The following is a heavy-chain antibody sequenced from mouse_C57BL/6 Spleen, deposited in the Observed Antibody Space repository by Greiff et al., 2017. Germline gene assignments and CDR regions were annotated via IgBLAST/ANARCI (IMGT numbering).Heavy chain of an antibody. CDR1: GYTFTSYW. CDR3: ARKGDGYYAMDY. V-gene: IGHV1-61*01. D-gene: IGHD2-3*01. J-gene: IGHJ4*01. CDR2: IYPSDSET. Sequence: VQLQQPGAELVRPGSSVKLSCKASGYTFTSYWMDWVKQRPGQGLEWIGNIYPSDSETHYNQKFKDKATLTVDKSSSTAYMQLSSLTSEDSAVYYCARKGDGYYAMDYGGQGTSVTVSS.